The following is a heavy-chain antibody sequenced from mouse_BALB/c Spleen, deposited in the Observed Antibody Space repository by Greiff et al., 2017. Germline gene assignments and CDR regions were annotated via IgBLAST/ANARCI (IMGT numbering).Heavy chain of an antibody. CDR1: GFTFSSYG. J-gene: IGHJ2*01. CDR3: ASYDGYPYYFDY. D-gene: IGHD2-3*01. V-gene: IGHV5-6*01. Sequence: EVNVVESGGDLVKPGGSLKLSCAASGFTFSSYGMSWVRQTPDKRLEWVATISSGGSYTYYPDSVKGRFTISRDNAKNTLYLQMSSLKSEDTAMYYCASYDGYPYYFDYWGQGTTLTVSS. CDR2: ISSGGSYT.